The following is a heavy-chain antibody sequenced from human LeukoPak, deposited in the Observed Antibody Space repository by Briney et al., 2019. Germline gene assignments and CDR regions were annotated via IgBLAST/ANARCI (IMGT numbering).Heavy chain of an antibody. D-gene: IGHD1-14*01. J-gene: IGHJ4*02. CDR1: GGSISSGGYY. V-gene: IGHV4-31*03. Sequence: SQTLSLTCTVSGGSISSGGYYWSWIRQHPGEGLEWIGYIGYSGDSYYNPSLRSRVTISVDTSKKQFSLGLNSVTAADTAVYYCARHEPLGRGAWDYWGQGILVTVSS. CDR3: ARHEPLGRGAWDY. CDR2: IGYSGDS.